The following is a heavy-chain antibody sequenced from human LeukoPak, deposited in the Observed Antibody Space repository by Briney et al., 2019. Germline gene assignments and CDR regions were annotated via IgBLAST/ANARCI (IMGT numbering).Heavy chain of an antibody. D-gene: IGHD6-6*01. J-gene: IGHJ4*02. Sequence: GASVKVSCKASGYTFTGYYMHWVRQAPGQGLEWMGWINPNSGGTNYAQKFQGRVTMTRDTSTSTAYMELRRLRSDDTAVYYCTRDLQPNPSSIAARVPLGYWGQGTLVTVSS. CDR1: GYTFTGYY. CDR3: TRDLQPNPSSIAARVPLGY. V-gene: IGHV1-2*02. CDR2: INPNSGGT.